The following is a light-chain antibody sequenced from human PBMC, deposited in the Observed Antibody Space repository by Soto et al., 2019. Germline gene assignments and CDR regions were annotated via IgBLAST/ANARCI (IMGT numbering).Light chain of an antibody. Sequence: QSVLTQPPSVSGAPGQRVTISCTGSSSNIGAGYDVHWYQVVPGTAPKLLIYDNERPSGVPDRFSGSKSGTSASLAISGLQSEDEADYYCAAWDASLNGVVFGGGTKLTVL. V-gene: IGLV1-40*01. CDR2: DN. CDR1: SSNIGAGYD. CDR3: AAWDASLNGVV. J-gene: IGLJ2*01.